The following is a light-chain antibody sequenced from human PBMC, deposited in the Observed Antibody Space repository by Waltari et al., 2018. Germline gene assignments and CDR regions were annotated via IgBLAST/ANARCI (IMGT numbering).Light chain of an antibody. Sequence: QSALTQPASVSGSPGQSITISCTGTSNDVGSYNLVSWYQRHPGKAPELLIYEGSKRPLGVSNRFSGSKSGNTASLTISGLQAEDEADYFCCSYASGSTIIFGGGTKLTVL. CDR1: SNDVGSYNL. J-gene: IGLJ2*01. CDR3: CSYASGSTII. V-gene: IGLV2-23*01. CDR2: EGS.